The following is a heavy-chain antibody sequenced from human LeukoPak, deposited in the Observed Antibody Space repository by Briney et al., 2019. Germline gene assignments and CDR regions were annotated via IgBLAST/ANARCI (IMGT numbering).Heavy chain of an antibody. D-gene: IGHD6-19*01. CDR2: ISYDGSNK. J-gene: IGHJ4*02. V-gene: IGHV3-30*04. CDR3: ARDRGIAVAGLFDY. Sequence: QPGGSLRLSCAASGFTFSSYAMHWVRQAPGKGLEWVAVISYDGSNKYYADSVKGRFTISRDNSKNTLYLQMNSLRAEDTAVYYCARDRGIAVAGLFDYWGQGTRVTISS. CDR1: GFTFSSYA.